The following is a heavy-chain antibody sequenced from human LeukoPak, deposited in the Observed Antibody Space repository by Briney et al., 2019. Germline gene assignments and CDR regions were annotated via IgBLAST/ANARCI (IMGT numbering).Heavy chain of an antibody. D-gene: IGHD3-9*01. J-gene: IGHJ4*02. Sequence: GGSLRLSCAASGFSFSNYAMSWVRQVPGKGLEWVSAISGRDDSTYYADSVKGRFTISRDTSKNALYLQMNSLRAEDTAVYYCAKWGDYDVLTGYYDSDYWGQGTLVTVSS. CDR2: ISGRDDST. V-gene: IGHV3-23*01. CDR1: GFSFSNYA. CDR3: AKWGDYDVLTGYYDSDY.